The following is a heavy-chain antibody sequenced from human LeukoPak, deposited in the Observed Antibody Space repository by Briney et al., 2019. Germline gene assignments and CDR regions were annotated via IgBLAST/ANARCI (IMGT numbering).Heavy chain of an antibody. CDR1: GGSFSGYY. J-gene: IGHJ5*02. Sequence: SETLSLTCAVYGGSFSGYYWSWIRQPPGKGLEWIGEINHSGSTNYNPSLKSRVTISVDTSKNQFSLKLSSVTAADTAVYYCASRIPSKDYYDSSGNEWSWFDPWGQGTLVTVSS. V-gene: IGHV4-34*01. CDR2: INHSGST. CDR3: ASRIPSKDYYDSSGNEWSWFDP. D-gene: IGHD3-22*01.